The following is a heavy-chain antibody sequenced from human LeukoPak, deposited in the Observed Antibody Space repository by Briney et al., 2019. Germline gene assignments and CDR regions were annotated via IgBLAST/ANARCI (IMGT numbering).Heavy chain of an antibody. D-gene: IGHD5-12*01. CDR2: IYYSGST. V-gene: IGHV4-59*01. CDR3: ARGPPSGYGFFDY. CDR1: GRSISTYY. J-gene: IGHJ4*02. Sequence: SEILSLNRPGPGRSISTYYWSWIRQPPGKGLESIGYIYYSGSTNYNPSLKIRVTILVDTSNNHFPLKLSSVTAADTAVYYCARGPPSGYGFFDYWGQGTLVTVSS.